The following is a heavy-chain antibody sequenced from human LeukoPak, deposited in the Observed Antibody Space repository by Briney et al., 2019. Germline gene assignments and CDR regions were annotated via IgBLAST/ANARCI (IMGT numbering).Heavy chain of an antibody. CDR2: IYPGDSDT. V-gene: IGHV5-51*01. J-gene: IGHJ5*02. D-gene: IGHD3-10*01. CDR1: GYSFTSYW. Sequence: PGESLKISCKGSGYSFTSYWIGWVRHVPGKGLEYMGIIYPGDSDTRYSPSFQGQVTISADKSISTAYLQWSSLKASDTAMYYCARERVPNNWFDPWGQGTLVTVSS. CDR3: ARERVPNNWFDP.